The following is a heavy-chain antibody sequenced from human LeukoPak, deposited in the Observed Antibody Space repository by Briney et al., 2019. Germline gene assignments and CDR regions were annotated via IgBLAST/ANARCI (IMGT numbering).Heavy chain of an antibody. CDR1: GGTSSSYA. CDR3: ARGYGGNRAFDI. D-gene: IGHD4-23*01. V-gene: IGHV1-69*04. CDR2: IIPILGIA. Sequence: GASVKVSCKASGGTSSSYAISWVRQAPGQGLEWMGRIIPILGIANYAQKFQGRVTITADKSTSTAYMELSSLRSEDTAVYYCARGYGGNRAFDIWGQGTMVTVSS. J-gene: IGHJ3*02.